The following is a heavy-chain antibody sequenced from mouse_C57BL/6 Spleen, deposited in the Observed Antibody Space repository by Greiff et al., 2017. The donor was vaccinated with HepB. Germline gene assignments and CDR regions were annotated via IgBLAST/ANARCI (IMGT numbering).Heavy chain of an antibody. D-gene: IGHD1-1*01. CDR1: GYAFSSSW. CDR2: IYPGDGDT. Sequence: VQLQESGPELVKPGASVKISCKASGYAFSSSWMNWVKQRPGKGLEWIGRIYPGDGDTNYNGKVKGKATLTADKSSSTAYMQLSSLPSEDSAVYFCARLGTTLLATRYFDVWGTGTTVTVSS. J-gene: IGHJ1*03. V-gene: IGHV1-82*01. CDR3: ARLGTTLLATRYFDV.